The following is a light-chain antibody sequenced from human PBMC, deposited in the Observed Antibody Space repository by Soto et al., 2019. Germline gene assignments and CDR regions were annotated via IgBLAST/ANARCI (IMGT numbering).Light chain of an antibody. CDR3: GTWDSSLSVV. V-gene: IGLV1-51*01. CDR1: SSNIGYSH. CDR2: DND. Sequence: QSVLTQPPSVSAAPGQKVTISCSGSSSNIGYSHVSWYQQLPGTAPKLLIYDNDKRPSGIPDRFSGSKSGTSATLGITGLQTGDEDDYYCGTWDSSLSVVFGGGTKVAVL. J-gene: IGLJ2*01.